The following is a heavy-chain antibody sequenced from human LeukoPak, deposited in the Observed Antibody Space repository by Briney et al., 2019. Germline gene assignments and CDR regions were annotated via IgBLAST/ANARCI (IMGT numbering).Heavy chain of an antibody. Sequence: ASVKVSCKASGYTFSGYHLHWVRQAPGQGLEWMGWINAGNGNTKYSQKFQGRVTITRDTSASTAYMELSSLRSEDTAVYYCARAHLSSSSWYSYFQHWGQGTLVTVSS. CDR2: INAGNGNT. J-gene: IGHJ1*01. CDR3: ARAHLSSSSWYSYFQH. V-gene: IGHV1-3*01. CDR1: GYTFSGYH. D-gene: IGHD6-13*01.